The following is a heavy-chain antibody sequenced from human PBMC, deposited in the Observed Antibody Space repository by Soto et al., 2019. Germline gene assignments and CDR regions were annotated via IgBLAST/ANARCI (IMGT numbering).Heavy chain of an antibody. CDR3: ARHNGIGAWFDP. CDR1: GYTFTGYY. J-gene: IGHJ5*02. Sequence: SVTVSCTASGYTFTGYYIHWVRQVPGPGLEWMGWIKPTSGDTNYAQKFQGRVTMTRDTSIYTALIGLSRRPSDDTAVYYGARHNGIGAWFDPWGQGTLVTFS. V-gene: IGHV1-2*02. D-gene: IGHD3-10*01. CDR2: IKPTSGDT.